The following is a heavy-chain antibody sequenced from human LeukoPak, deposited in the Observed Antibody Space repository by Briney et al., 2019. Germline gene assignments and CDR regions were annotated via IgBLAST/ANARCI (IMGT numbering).Heavy chain of an antibody. Sequence: GGSLRLSCTVSGFTVSSNSMSWVRQAPGKGLEWVSFIYSDNTHYSDSVNGRFTISRDNSKHTLYLQMNSLRAENTAVYYCARRAGAYSHPYDYWGQGTLVTVSS. V-gene: IGHV3-53*01. J-gene: IGHJ4*02. CDR1: GFTVSSNS. CDR3: ARRAGAYSHPYDY. D-gene: IGHD4/OR15-4a*01. CDR2: IYSDNT.